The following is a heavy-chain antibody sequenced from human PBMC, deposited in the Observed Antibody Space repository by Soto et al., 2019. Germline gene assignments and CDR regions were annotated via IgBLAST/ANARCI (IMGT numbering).Heavy chain of an antibody. J-gene: IGHJ4*02. D-gene: IGHD6-19*01. V-gene: IGHV3-9*01. CDR2: ISWNSGSI. CDR1: RFTFDDYA. Sequence: VRLSYAASRFTFDDYAMHLVRQAPGKVLEWVSGISWNSGSIGYADSVKGRFTISRDNAKSSLYLQMNSLRDEDTALYYCAKDGGTSGFNPFDYWGQGTLVTVSS. CDR3: AKDGGTSGFNPFDY.